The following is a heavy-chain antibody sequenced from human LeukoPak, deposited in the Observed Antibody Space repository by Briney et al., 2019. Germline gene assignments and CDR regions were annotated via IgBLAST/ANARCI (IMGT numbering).Heavy chain of an antibody. CDR3: ARGAYSSSWYFDY. J-gene: IGHJ4*02. CDR1: GFTFSDYY. CDR2: ISSGGSTI. V-gene: IGHV3-11*04. Sequence: GGSLRLSCAASGFTFSDYYMSWIRQAPGKGLQRVSYISSGGSTIYYADSVKGRFTISRDNAKNSLYLQMNSLRAEDTAVYYCARGAYSSSWYFDYWGQGTLVTVSS. D-gene: IGHD6-13*01.